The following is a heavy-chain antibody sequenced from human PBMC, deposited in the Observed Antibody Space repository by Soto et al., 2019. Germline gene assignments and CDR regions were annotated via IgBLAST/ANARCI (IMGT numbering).Heavy chain of an antibody. CDR2: VYRTGST. Sequence: SETLSLTCAVSGYSISSGYNWGWIRQPPGKGLEWIGSVYRTGSTYYNSSLKSRVTISVDTSKNQFSLKLKDVTAADTAVYYCARDGPYGMDVWGQGSTVTVSS. CDR3: ARDGPYGMDV. J-gene: IGHJ6*02. CDR1: GYSISSGYN. V-gene: IGHV4-38-2*02.